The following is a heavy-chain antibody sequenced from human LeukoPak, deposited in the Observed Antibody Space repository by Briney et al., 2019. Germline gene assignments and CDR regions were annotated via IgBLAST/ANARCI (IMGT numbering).Heavy chain of an antibody. Sequence: ASVKVSCKASGYIFANHQMHWVRQAPGQGLEWMGMINPGGGSTSYPQEFQGRVTMTTDTSTSTAYMELRSLRSDDTAVYYCASDKYGDLDYWGQGTLVTVSS. V-gene: IGHV1-46*01. CDR3: ASDKYGDLDY. CDR2: INPGGGST. D-gene: IGHD4-17*01. CDR1: GYIFANHQ. J-gene: IGHJ4*02.